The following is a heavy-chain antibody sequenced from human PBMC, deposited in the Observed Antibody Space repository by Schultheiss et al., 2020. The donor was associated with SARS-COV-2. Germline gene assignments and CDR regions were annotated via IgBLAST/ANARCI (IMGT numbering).Heavy chain of an antibody. CDR2: IYYSGST. CDR1: GGSISSSNW. J-gene: IGHJ4*02. D-gene: IGHD2-15*01. V-gene: IGHV4-4*02. CDR3: ARRRDIVVVVAATPFDY. Sequence: SETLSLTCTVSGGSISSSNWWSWVRQPPGKGLEWIGSIYYSGSTDYNSSLKSRVTISVDTSKNQFSLKLSSVTAADTAVYYCARRRDIVVVVAATPFDYWGQGTLVTVSS.